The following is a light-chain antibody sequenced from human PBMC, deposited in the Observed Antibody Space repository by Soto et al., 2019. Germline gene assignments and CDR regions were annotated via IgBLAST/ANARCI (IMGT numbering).Light chain of an antibody. Sequence: IQLTQSPSSLSASVGDTVTITCRASQGISSYLAWYQQKPGKAPKLLIYAASTLQSGVPSRFSGSGSGADFTLTINSLQPEAFATYYCQQGTSYQITFGQGTRPQI. CDR2: AAS. V-gene: IGKV1-9*01. J-gene: IGKJ5*01. CDR1: QGISSY. CDR3: QQGTSYQIT.